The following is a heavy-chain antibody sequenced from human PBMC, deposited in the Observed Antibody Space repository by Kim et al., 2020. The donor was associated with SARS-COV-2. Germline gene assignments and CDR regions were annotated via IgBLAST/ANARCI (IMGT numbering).Heavy chain of an antibody. Sequence: GGSLRLSCAASGFTFSSYGMPWVRQAPGKGLEWVAVISYDGSNKYYVDSVKGRFTISRDNSKNTLYLQMNSLRAEDTAVYYCARQRNVDQVLYNWNY. J-gene: IGHJ4*01. CDR3: ARQRNVDQVLYNWNY. CDR2: ISYDGSNK. D-gene: IGHD1-20*01. CDR1: GFTFSSYG. V-gene: IGHV3-30*03.